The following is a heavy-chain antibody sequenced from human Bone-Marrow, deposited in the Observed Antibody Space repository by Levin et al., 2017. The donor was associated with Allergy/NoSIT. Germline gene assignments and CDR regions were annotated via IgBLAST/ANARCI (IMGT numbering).Heavy chain of an antibody. J-gene: IGHJ6*02. Sequence: GALRLSCAASGFTFTSHGMHWGRQAPGKGLEWVAVISRDGSYVDYADSVKGRFTISRDNSKNLVYLQMNSLRADDTAVYYCAKEEETGDDLDYYYAMDVWGQGTTVTVSS. CDR2: ISRDGSYV. CDR1: GFTFTSHG. CDR3: AKEEETGDDLDYYYAMDV. D-gene: IGHD3-9*01. V-gene: IGHV3-30*18.